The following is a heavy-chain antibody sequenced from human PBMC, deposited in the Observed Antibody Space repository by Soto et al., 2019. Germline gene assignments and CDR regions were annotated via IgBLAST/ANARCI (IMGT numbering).Heavy chain of an antibody. D-gene: IGHD3-10*01. CDR2: LYDSGTT. V-gene: IGHV4-59*08. CDR1: GGSISSFY. CDR3: AKHRECYGNPCSSGEFAP. Sequence: SETLSLTCTVSGGSISSFYWSWTRQSPGKGLEWIGCLYDSGTTNYNPSLKSRVTISVDTSKNQFSLKLSSVTAADTAVYYCAKHRECYGNPCSSGEFAPWGQGTLVTVSS. J-gene: IGHJ5*02.